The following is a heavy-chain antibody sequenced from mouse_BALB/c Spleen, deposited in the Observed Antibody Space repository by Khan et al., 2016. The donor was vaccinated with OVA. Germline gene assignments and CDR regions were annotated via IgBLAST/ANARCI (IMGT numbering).Heavy chain of an antibody. Sequence: VQLQESGAELVQPGASVKLSCKASGYTFSSYYMYWVKQRPGQGLEWIGEINPNNGGTNFNQNFKSKATLTVDKSSSTAFMQLSSLTSEDSAVYYCTRSGYGSFAYWGQGTLVTVSA. CDR3: TRSGYGSFAY. V-gene: IGHV1S81*02. D-gene: IGHD2-2*01. J-gene: IGHJ3*01. CDR1: GYTFSSYY. CDR2: INPNNGGT.